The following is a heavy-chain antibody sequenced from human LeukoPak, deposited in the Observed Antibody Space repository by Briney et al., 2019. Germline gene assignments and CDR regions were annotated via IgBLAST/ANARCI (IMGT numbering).Heavy chain of an antibody. CDR2: IYYSGST. CDR3: ARGLPGIQLWFTGWFDP. CDR1: GGSISSNSYY. Sequence: PSETLSLTCAVSGGSISSNSYYWGWIRQPPGKGLEWIGSIYYSGSTYYNPSLESRVTISVDTSKDQFSLKLSSVTAADTAVYYCARGLPGIQLWFTGWFDPWGQGTLVTVSS. D-gene: IGHD5-18*01. J-gene: IGHJ5*02. V-gene: IGHV4-39*01.